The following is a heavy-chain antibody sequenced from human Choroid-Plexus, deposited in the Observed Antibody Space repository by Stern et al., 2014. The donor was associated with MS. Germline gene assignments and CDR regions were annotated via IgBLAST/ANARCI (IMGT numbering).Heavy chain of an antibody. V-gene: IGHV3-30*18. CDR3: AKDRQYLTYFFDH. CDR1: GFTFGSCA. J-gene: IGHJ5*02. CDR2: VSYDGSNK. D-gene: IGHD2-8*01. Sequence: VQLEESGGGVVQPGRPLRLSCAASGFTFGSCAMHWVRQAPGKGLEWVAGVSYDGSNKYYADSGKGRFTVSRDNSQNTLYMQMSSLRAEDTAVYYCAKDRQYLTYFFDHWGQGSLVTVSS.